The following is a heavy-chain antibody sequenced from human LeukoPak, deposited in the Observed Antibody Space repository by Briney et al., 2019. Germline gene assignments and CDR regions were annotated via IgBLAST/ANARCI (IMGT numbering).Heavy chain of an antibody. CDR3: ARGEDIVATRGYNWFDP. CDR1: GGSISSYY. V-gene: IGHV4-59*01. J-gene: IGHJ5*02. CDR2: IYYSGST. Sequence: PSETLSLTCTVSGGSISSYYWSWIRQPPGKGLEWIGYIYYSGSTNYNPSLKSRVTISVDTSKNQFSLKLSSVTAADTAVYYCARGEDIVATRGYNWFDPWGQGTLVTVSS. D-gene: IGHD5-12*01.